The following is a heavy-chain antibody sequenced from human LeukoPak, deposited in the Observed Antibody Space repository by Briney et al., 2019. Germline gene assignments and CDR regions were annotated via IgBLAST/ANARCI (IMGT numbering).Heavy chain of an antibody. J-gene: IGHJ1*01. Sequence: GGSLRLSCAASGFTFSSYEMNRVRQAPGKGLEWVSYISSSGSTIYYADSVKGRFTISRDNAKNSLYLQMNSLRAEDTAVYYCARGGPHLIVVVVAATSYFQHWGQGTLVTVSS. V-gene: IGHV3-48*03. CDR2: ISSSGSTI. CDR1: GFTFSSYE. D-gene: IGHD2-15*01. CDR3: ARGGPHLIVVVVAATSYFQH.